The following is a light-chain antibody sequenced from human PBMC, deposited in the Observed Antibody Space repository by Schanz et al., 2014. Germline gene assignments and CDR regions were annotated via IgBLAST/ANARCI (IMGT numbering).Light chain of an antibody. CDR3: CSYAGSDSWV. J-gene: IGLJ2*01. CDR2: DVS. V-gene: IGLV2-23*02. CDR1: SSDVGGYNF. Sequence: QSALTQPPSASGSPGQSVTISCTGTSSDVGGYNFVSWYQQIPGKAPKLIIYDVSKRPSGVSNRFSGSESGNTASLTISGLQAEDEAGYYCCSYAGSDSWVFGGGTKLTVL.